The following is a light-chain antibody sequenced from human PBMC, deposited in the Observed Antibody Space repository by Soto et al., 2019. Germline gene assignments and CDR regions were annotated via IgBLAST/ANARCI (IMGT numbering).Light chain of an antibody. CDR1: SNNIGAGYD. J-gene: IGLJ2*01. CDR2: GNS. CDR3: QSYDSSLSGFVV. V-gene: IGLV1-40*01. Sequence: QSVLTQPPSVSGAPGQRVTISCTGSSNNIGAGYDVHWYQQLPGTAPKLLIYGNSNRPSGVPDRFSGSKSGTSASLAITGLQAEDEADYYCQSYDSSLSGFVVFGGGTKLTVL.